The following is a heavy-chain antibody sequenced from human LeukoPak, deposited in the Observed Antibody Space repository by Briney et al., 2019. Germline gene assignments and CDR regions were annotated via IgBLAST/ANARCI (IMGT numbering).Heavy chain of an antibody. CDR3: AKDWSSSWFVLDY. J-gene: IGHJ4*02. CDR2: ISYDGSNK. V-gene: IGHV3-30*18. CDR1: GFTFSSYG. D-gene: IGHD6-13*01. Sequence: GRSLRLSCAASGFTFSSYGMHWVRQAPGKGLEWVAVISYDGSNKYYADSVKGRFTISRDNSKNTLYLQMNSLRAEDTAVYYCAKDWSSSWFVLDYWGQGTPVTVSS.